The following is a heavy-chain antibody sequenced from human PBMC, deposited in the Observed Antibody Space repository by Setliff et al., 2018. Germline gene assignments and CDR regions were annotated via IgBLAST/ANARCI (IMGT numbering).Heavy chain of an antibody. J-gene: IGHJ3*02. CDR1: GYSFTNYW. V-gene: IGHV5-51*01. CDR2: IYPGDSDT. D-gene: IGHD3-3*01. CDR3: ARQAIFGSDAFDI. Sequence: GESLKISCKGSGYSFTNYWIGWVRQMPGKGLEWMGIIYPGDSDTRCSPSFQGQVTISADKSISTAYLQWSSLKASDTAMYYCARQAIFGSDAFDIWGQGTMVTVSS.